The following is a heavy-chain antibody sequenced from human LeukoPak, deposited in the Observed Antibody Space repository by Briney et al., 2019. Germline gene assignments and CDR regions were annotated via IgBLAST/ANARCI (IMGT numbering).Heavy chain of an antibody. CDR2: IIPIFGTA. D-gene: IGHD5-18*01. CDR3: ARVPSGYTLGYGYYYYYMDV. CDR1: GGTFSSYA. J-gene: IGHJ6*03. V-gene: IGHV1-69*05. Sequence: GASVKVSCKASGGTFSSYAISWVRQAPGQGLEWMGGIIPIFGTANYAQKFQGRVTITTDESTSTAYMELSSLRAEDTAVYYCARVPSGYTLGYGYYYYYMDVWGKGTTVTVSS.